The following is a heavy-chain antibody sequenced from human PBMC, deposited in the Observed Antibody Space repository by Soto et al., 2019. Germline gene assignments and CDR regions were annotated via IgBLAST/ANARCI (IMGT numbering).Heavy chain of an antibody. CDR3: ARDARSVFDY. V-gene: IGHV3-21*01. CDR2: ISSSSSYI. J-gene: IGHJ4*02. Sequence: EVQLVESGGGLVKPGGSLRLSCAASGFTFSSYSMNWVRQAPGKGLEWVSSISSSSSYIYDADSVKGRFTISRDNAKNSLYLQMNSLRAEDTAVYYCARDARSVFDYWGQGTLVTVSS. CDR1: GFTFSSYS.